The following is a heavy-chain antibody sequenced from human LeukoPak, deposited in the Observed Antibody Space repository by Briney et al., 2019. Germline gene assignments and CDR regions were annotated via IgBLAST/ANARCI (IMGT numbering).Heavy chain of an antibody. CDR3: ARHMRTYYYDSSGYYGAFDI. J-gene: IGHJ3*02. CDR1: GYSFTSYW. V-gene: IGHV5-51*01. Sequence: GESLQISCKGSGYSFTSYWIGWVRQMPGKGLEWMGIIYPGDSDTRYSPSFQGQVTISADKSISTAYLQWSSLKASDTAMYYCARHMRTYYYDSSGYYGAFDIWGQGTMVTVSS. D-gene: IGHD3-22*01. CDR2: IYPGDSDT.